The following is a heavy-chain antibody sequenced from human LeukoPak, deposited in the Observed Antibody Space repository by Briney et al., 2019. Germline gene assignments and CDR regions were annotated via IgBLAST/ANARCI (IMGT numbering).Heavy chain of an antibody. D-gene: IGHD6-19*01. CDR1: GGSLSSGGYS. CDR2: IYHSGST. V-gene: IGHV4-30-2*01. CDR3: ARAPRTKGWYEGVYFDY. J-gene: IGHJ4*02. Sequence: SQTLSLTCAVSGGSLSSGGYSWSWLRQPPGTGLEWIGYIYHSGSTYYNPSLKSRVTISVDRSKTQFSLKLSSVPAADTAVYYCARAPRTKGWYEGVYFDYWGQGTLVTVSS.